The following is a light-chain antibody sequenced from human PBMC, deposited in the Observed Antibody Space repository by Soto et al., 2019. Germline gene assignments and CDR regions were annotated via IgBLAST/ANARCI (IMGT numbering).Light chain of an antibody. CDR1: QSVSSSY. Sequence: EIVLTQSPGTLSLSPGERATLSCRASQSVSSSYLGWYQQKPGQAPRLLIYGASSRATGIPDRFSGSGSGTDFTLTISRLEPEDFALYYCQQYGSSPWTFGQGTNVDIK. J-gene: IGKJ1*01. V-gene: IGKV3-20*01. CDR3: QQYGSSPWT. CDR2: GAS.